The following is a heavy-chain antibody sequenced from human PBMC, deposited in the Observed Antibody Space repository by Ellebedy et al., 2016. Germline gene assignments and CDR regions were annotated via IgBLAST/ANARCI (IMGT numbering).Heavy chain of an antibody. CDR2: ASAGSGST. CDR1: GFTFSSSG. J-gene: IGHJ4*02. Sequence: GESLKISCAASGFTFSSSGMMWVRQASGKGLEWVSTASAGSGSTFYADSVKGRFTISRDNSKNTVYLQMNSLRAEDTAVYYCAARGLATTRWAFDYWGQGTLVTVSS. V-gene: IGHV3-23*01. D-gene: IGHD1-26*01. CDR3: AARGLATTRWAFDY.